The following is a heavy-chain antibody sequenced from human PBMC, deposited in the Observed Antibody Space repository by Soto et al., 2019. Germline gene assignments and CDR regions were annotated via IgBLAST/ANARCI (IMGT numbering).Heavy chain of an antibody. CDR3: ATVHGTSRSFDS. J-gene: IGHJ4*02. CDR1: GFTFSTSA. V-gene: IGHV3-23*01. CDR2: TGLNGRTT. Sequence: EVQLLESGGGLVQPGGSLRLSCAASGFTFSTSAMTWVRQAPGKGLEWVSTTGLNGRTTYYADSLKGRFTVSRDNSKNTLDLQMSGVRAEDTAVYYCATVHGTSRSFDSWGQGTLVTVSS.